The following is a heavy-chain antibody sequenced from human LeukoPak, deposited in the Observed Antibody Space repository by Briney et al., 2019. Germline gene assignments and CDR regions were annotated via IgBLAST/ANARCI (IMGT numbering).Heavy chain of an antibody. CDR3: AGFYQYSMDV. CDR1: GGSISNYY. CDR2: ISYIGST. Sequence: KTSETLSLTCTVSGGSISNYYWSWIRQPPGKGLEWIGYISYIGSTKYNPSLKSRVTISEDTSKKQFSLKLSSVTAADTAVYYCAGFYQYSMDVWGKGTTVTVSS. V-gene: IGHV4-59*01. J-gene: IGHJ6*03.